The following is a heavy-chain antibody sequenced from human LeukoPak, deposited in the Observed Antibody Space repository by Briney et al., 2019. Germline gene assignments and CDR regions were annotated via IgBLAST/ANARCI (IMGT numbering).Heavy chain of an antibody. D-gene: IGHD4-11*01. J-gene: IGHJ4*02. Sequence: ASVKVSCKASGYTFTGYHMRWVRQAPGQGLEWIGWINPNSGGTNYAQKFQDRVTMTRDTSISTAYMELSRLRSDDTAVYYCARERKTTTTHYFDYWGQGTLVTVSS. V-gene: IGHV1-2*02. CDR1: GYTFTGYH. CDR2: INPNSGGT. CDR3: ARERKTTTTHYFDY.